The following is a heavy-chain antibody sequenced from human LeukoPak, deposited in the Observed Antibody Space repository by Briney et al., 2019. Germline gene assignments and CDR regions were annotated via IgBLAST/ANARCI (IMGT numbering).Heavy chain of an antibody. V-gene: IGHV3-23*01. CDR2: ISDSGDIT. CDR1: GFAFSNQA. CDR3: ARRYCSSTSCLLDY. D-gene: IGHD2-2*01. J-gene: IGHJ4*02. Sequence: QPGGSLRLSCAASGFAFSNQAMGWVRQASGKRLEWVSVISDSGDITYYADSVKGRFTISRDNAKNSLYLQMNSLRAEDTAVYYCARRYCSSTSCLLDYWGQGTLVTVSS.